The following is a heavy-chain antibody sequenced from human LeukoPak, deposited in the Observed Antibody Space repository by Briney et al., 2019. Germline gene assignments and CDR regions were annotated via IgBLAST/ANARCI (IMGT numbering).Heavy chain of an antibody. Sequence: GGSLRLSCAASGLTFSSYWMSWVRQAPGKGLEWVANIKQDGSEKYYVDSVKGRFTISRDNAKNSVYLQMNSLRAEDTAVYYCTRGMGHYWGQGTLVTVSS. J-gene: IGHJ4*02. CDR1: GLTFSSYW. V-gene: IGHV3-7*01. CDR2: IKQDGSEK. CDR3: TRGMGHY. D-gene: IGHD2-8*01.